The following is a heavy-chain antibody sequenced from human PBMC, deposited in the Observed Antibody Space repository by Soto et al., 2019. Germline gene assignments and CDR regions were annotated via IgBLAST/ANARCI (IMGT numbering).Heavy chain of an antibody. V-gene: IGHV4-34*01. D-gene: IGHD2-15*01. Sequence: SETLSLTCAVYGGSFSGYYWSWIRQPPGKGLEWIGEINHSGSTNYNPSLKSRVTISVDTSKNQFSLKLSSVTAADTAVYYCARLIGYCSGGSCPVDYCGQGPLVTVSS. J-gene: IGHJ4*02. CDR1: GGSFSGYY. CDR2: INHSGST. CDR3: ARLIGYCSGGSCPVDY.